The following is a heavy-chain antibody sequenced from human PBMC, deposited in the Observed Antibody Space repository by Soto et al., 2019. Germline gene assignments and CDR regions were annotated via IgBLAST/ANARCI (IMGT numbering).Heavy chain of an antibody. CDR2: IIPIFGTA. J-gene: IGHJ5*02. CDR3: ARGILHDYGGPNWFDP. Sequence: SVKVSCKASGGTFSSYAISWVRQAPGQGLEWMGGIIPIFGTANYAQKFQGRVTITADESTSTAYMELSSLRSEDTAVYYCARGILHDYGGPNWFDPWGQGTLVTVSS. CDR1: GGTFSSYA. D-gene: IGHD4-17*01. V-gene: IGHV1-69*13.